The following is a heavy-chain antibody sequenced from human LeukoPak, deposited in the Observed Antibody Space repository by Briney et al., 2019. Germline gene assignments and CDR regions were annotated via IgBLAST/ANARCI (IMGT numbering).Heavy chain of an antibody. CDR2: MHYSGTT. V-gene: IGHV4-59*08. D-gene: IGHD3-22*01. CDR1: GGSITGYY. CDR3: ASQFYYDSRGYPAFDY. Sequence: PSETLSLTCSVSGGSITGYYWSWIRQPPGKGMEWIGHMHYSGTTIYNPSLKSRVTMSVDTSKKQFSLKLSSVTASDTAVYYCASQFYYDSRGYPAFDYWGQGTLVTVSS. J-gene: IGHJ4*02.